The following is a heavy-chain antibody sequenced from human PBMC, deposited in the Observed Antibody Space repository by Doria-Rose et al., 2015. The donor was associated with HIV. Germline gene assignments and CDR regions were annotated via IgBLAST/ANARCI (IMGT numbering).Heavy chain of an antibody. Sequence: QITLKESGPVLVKPTETLTLTCTVSGVSLSSPGMGVSWIRQPPGKALEWLANIFPDEERSYKTSLKSRLTISRGASKCQVVLTMADMDPVDTATYYCARIKSSRWYHKYYFDCWGQGTLGIVSA. J-gene: IGHJ4*02. CDR2: IFPDEER. CDR3: ARIKSSRWYHKYYFDC. CDR1: GVSLSSPGMG. D-gene: IGHD6-13*01. V-gene: IGHV2-26*01.